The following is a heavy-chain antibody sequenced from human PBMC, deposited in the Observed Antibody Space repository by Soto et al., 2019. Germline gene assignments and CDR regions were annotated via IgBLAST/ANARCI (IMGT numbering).Heavy chain of an antibody. CDR2: INAGNGDT. D-gene: IGHD6-6*01. CDR1: GYTLTKYG. Sequence: GASVKVSWKTSGYTLTKYGVHWVRQAPGQRLEWLGWINAGNGDTKYSQKFQGRVTITRDTSASTAYMELSSLRSEDTAVYYCAREDPSWPYFDYWGQGTLVTVSS. V-gene: IGHV1-3*01. CDR3: AREDPSWPYFDY. J-gene: IGHJ4*02.